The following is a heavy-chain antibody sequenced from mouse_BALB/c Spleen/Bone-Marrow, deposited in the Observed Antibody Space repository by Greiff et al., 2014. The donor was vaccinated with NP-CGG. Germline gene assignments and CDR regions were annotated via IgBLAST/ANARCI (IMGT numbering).Heavy chain of an antibody. CDR1: GFTFSDFY. CDR3: ARSGEGYGAMDY. J-gene: IGHJ4*01. V-gene: IGHV5-4*02. Sequence: VQLKESGGGLVKPGGSLKLSCAASGFTFSDFYMFCFRQTPEKRLEWVATISNGGTYTYYPDSVKGRFTISRDNAKNNLYLQMSSLKSEDTAMYYCARSGEGYGAMDYWGQGTSVTVTS. D-gene: IGHD1-1*02. CDR2: ISNGGTYT.